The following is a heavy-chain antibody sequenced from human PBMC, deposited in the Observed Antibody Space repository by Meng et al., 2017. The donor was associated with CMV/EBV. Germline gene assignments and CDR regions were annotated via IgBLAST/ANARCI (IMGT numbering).Heavy chain of an antibody. V-gene: IGHV1-18*01. CDR1: GYTFTNYG. D-gene: IGHD1-26*01. J-gene: IGHJ6*02. Sequence: ASVKVSCKASGYTFTNYGISWVRQAPGQGLEWMGWISAYNDNTNYPQNFQGRVTMTTDTSTSTAYMELRGLAFDDTAVYYCARTGKKWELLPYYYYYGMDVWGQGTTVTVSS. CDR3: ARTGKKWELLPYYYYYGMDV. CDR2: ISAYNDNT.